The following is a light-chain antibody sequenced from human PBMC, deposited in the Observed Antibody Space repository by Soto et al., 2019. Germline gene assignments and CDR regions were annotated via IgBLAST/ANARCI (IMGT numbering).Light chain of an antibody. V-gene: IGKV1-39*01. CDR1: QSISSH. CDR3: LQRQSAPLT. Sequence: QMTQSPSSLFASVGDRVTITCRASQSISSHLNWYQQKVGQTPRLLIYAASTLQSEVPPRFSGSGSGTVFTLTISGLQREDFATYCCLQRQSAPLTFGGGT. J-gene: IGKJ4*01. CDR2: AAS.